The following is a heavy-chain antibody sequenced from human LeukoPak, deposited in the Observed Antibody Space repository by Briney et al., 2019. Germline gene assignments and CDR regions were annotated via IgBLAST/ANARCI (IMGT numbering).Heavy chain of an antibody. CDR2: ISSSGSTI. D-gene: IGHD3-3*01. Sequence: GGSLRLSCAASGFTFSDYYMSWIRQAPGKGLEWVSYISSSGSTIYYADSVKGRFTISRDNAKNSLYLQMNSLRAEDTAAYYCARVSYDFWSGYRIPYYYYGMDVWGQGTTVTVSS. CDR1: GFTFSDYY. CDR3: ARVSYDFWSGYRIPYYYYGMDV. V-gene: IGHV3-11*01. J-gene: IGHJ6*02.